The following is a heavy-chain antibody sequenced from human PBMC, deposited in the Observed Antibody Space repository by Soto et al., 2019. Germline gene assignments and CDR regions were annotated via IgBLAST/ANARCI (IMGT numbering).Heavy chain of an antibody. D-gene: IGHD3-16*01. J-gene: IGHJ4*02. CDR2: ISNSGST. CDR1: GDSVGSINYY. V-gene: IGHV4-61*01. CDR3: ARGREGCLVVYTDHFDY. Sequence: QVQLQESGPGLVKPSETLSLTCTVSGDSVGSINYYWSWIRQPPGKGLERIGYISNSGSTDYNPSLKSRVTTSADTSTNQCSLRLTSVTAADTAVYYCARGREGCLVVYTDHFDYWGQGALVTVSS.